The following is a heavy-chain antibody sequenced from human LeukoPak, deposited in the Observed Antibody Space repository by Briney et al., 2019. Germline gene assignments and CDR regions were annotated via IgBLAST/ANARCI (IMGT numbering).Heavy chain of an antibody. CDR1: GGSISSSSYY. D-gene: IGHD3-10*01. CDR2: IYYGGST. CDR3: ARELPGVDAFDI. V-gene: IGHV4-39*07. J-gene: IGHJ3*02. Sequence: PSETLSLTCTVSGGSISSSSYYWGWIRQPPGKGLEWIGSIYYGGSTNYNPSLKSRVTISVDTSKNQFSLKLSSVTAADTAVYYCARELPGVDAFDIWGQGTMVTVSS.